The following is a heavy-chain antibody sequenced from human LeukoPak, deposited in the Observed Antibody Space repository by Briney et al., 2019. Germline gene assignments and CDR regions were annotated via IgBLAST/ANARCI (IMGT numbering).Heavy chain of an antibody. CDR3: ARRYCSSTSCYAGGGWFDP. D-gene: IGHD2-2*01. CDR2: IYTSGST. Sequence: SETLSLTCTVSGGSICSYYWSWIRQPAGKGLEWIGRIYTSGSTNYNPSLKSRVTISVDTSKNQFSLKLSSVTAADTAVYYCARRYCSSTSCYAGGGWFDPWGQGTLVTVSS. J-gene: IGHJ5*02. CDR1: GGSICSYY. V-gene: IGHV4-4*07.